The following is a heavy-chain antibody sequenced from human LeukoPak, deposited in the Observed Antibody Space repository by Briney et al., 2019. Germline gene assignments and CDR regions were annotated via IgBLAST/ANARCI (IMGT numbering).Heavy chain of an antibody. J-gene: IGHJ4*02. D-gene: IGHD5-24*01. V-gene: IGHV3-33*01. CDR3: ARELRDGYNSPDC. Sequence: PGRSLRLSCAASGFTFSSYGMHWVRQAPGKGLEWVAVIWYDGSNKYYADSVKGRFTISRDNSKNTLYLQMNSLRAEDTAVYYCARELRDGYNSPDCWGQGTLVTVSS. CDR2: IWYDGSNK. CDR1: GFTFSSYG.